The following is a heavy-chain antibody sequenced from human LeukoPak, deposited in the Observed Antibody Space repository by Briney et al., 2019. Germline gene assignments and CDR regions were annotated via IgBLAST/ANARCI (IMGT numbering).Heavy chain of an antibody. V-gene: IGHV3-74*01. CDR1: GFTYSSYS. Sequence: GGSLRLSCTASGFTYSSYSMHWVRQAPGKGLEWVSGIQRDGSSPTYADSVKGRFTISRDNAKGSVYLQMNILRAEGTAVYYCSRGHYGPDYWGQGTLVTVSS. CDR3: SRGHYGPDY. CDR2: IQRDGSSP. J-gene: IGHJ4*02. D-gene: IGHD3-16*01.